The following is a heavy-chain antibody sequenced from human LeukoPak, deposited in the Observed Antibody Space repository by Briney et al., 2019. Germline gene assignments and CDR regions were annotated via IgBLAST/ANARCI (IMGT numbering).Heavy chain of an antibody. Sequence: PGGSLRLSCAASGFTFSSYSMNWVRQAPGKGLEWVAFIRYDGSNKYYADSVKGRFTISRDNSKNTLYLQMNSLRAEDTAVYYCAKEFYRYYKGYYMDVWGKGTTVTVSS. J-gene: IGHJ6*03. CDR1: GFTFSSYS. V-gene: IGHV3-30*02. CDR2: IRYDGSNK. D-gene: IGHD3-22*01. CDR3: AKEFYRYYKGYYMDV.